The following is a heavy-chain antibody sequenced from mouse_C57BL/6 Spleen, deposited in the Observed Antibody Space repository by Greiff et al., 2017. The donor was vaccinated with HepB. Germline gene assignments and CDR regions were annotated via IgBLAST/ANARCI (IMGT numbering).Heavy chain of an antibody. CDR2: IDPSDSYT. CDR3: ARDYGNSFAY. Sequence: QVQLQQPGAELVRPGTSVKLSCKASGYTFTCYWMHWVKQRPGQGLEWIGVIDPSDSYTNYNQKFKGKATLTVDTSSSTAYMQLSSLTSEDSAFYYCARDYGNSFAYWGQGTLVTVSA. D-gene: IGHD2-1*01. V-gene: IGHV1-59*01. CDR1: GYTFTCYW. J-gene: IGHJ3*01.